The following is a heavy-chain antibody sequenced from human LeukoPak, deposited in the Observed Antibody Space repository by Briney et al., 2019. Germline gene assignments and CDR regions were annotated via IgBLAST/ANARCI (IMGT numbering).Heavy chain of an antibody. J-gene: IGHJ4*02. CDR1: GVTFSSDD. Sequence: TPRLSCTASGVTFSSDDINWGGQGPGKGLEWVSFSSSYGSTIYYADSVKGRFTISRDNAKNSLYLQMNSLRAEDTAVYYCARDGPGGQGTLVTVSS. CDR3: ARDGP. CDR2: SSSYGSTI. V-gene: IGHV3-48*03.